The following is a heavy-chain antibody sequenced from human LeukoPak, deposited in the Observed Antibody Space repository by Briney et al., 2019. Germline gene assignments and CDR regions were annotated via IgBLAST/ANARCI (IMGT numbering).Heavy chain of an antibody. CDR2: IVVGSGNT. CDR3: AADRGGNSDLRY. Sequence: ASVKVSCKASGFTFTSSAMQWVRQARGQRLEWIGWIVVGSGNTNYAQKFQERVTITRDMSTSTAYMELSSLRSEDTAVYYCAADRGGNSDLRYWGQGTLVTVSP. CDR1: GFTFTSSA. V-gene: IGHV1-58*02. D-gene: IGHD4-23*01. J-gene: IGHJ4*02.